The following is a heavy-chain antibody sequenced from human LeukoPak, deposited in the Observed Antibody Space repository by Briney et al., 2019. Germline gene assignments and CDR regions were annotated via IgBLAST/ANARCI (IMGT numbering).Heavy chain of an antibody. D-gene: IGHD3-3*01. V-gene: IGHV3-30*18. Sequence: PGRSLRLSCAASGFIFSTYGMHWVRQAPGKGLEWVALISFDGNVKYYIDSVKGRFTISRDNSKSTLYLQMNSLRAEDTAVYYCAKAAGKENGYDFWFEHWGQGTLVTVSS. CDR3: AKAAGKENGYDFWFEH. CDR2: ISFDGNVK. CDR1: GFIFSTYG. J-gene: IGHJ5*02.